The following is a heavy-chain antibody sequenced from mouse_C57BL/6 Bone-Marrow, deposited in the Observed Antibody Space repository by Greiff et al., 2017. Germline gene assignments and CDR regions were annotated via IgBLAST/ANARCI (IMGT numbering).Heavy chain of an antibody. D-gene: IGHD1-1*01. CDR3: ARGVYYGSSWYFDV. CDR2: IDPSDSYT. J-gene: IGHJ1*03. V-gene: IGHV1-69*01. CDR1: GYTFTSYW. Sequence: VQLKQPGAELVMPGASVKLSCKASGYTFTSYWMHWVKQRPGQGLEWIGEIDPSDSYTNYNQKFKGKSTLTVDKSSSTAYMQLSSLTSEDSAVYYCARGVYYGSSWYFDVWGTGTTVTVSS.